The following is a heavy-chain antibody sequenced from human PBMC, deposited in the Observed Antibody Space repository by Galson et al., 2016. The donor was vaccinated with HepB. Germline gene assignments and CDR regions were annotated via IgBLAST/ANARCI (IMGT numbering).Heavy chain of an antibody. CDR2: IYPGDSDT. D-gene: IGHD3-10*01. Sequence: QSGAEVKKPGESLKISCEGSGYSFTSYWIGWVRQMPGKGLEWMGVIYPGDSDTRYSPSFQGQVTISAVESISTAFLQWSSLKASDTAMYYCVRQNGHLWSPAYFDFWGQGTLVTVSS. CDR3: VRQNGHLWSPAYFDF. CDR1: GYSFTSYW. J-gene: IGHJ4*02. V-gene: IGHV5-51*01.